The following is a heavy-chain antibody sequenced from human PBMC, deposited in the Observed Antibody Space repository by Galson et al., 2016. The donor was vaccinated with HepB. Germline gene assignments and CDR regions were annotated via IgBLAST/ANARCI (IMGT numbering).Heavy chain of an antibody. CDR1: GGTFSSYT. CDR2: IIPSFVTP. J-gene: IGHJ4*02. Sequence: SVKVSCKASGGTFSSYTFSWVRQAPGQGLEWMGGIIPSFVTPHYAQKFPGRVTVTADESSNTVYMEMTSLRSEDTAVYWCARNLEGGDDSGLEGGDYWGQGTRVTVSS. V-gene: IGHV1-69*13. D-gene: IGHD2-21*02. CDR3: ARNLEGGDDSGLEGGDY.